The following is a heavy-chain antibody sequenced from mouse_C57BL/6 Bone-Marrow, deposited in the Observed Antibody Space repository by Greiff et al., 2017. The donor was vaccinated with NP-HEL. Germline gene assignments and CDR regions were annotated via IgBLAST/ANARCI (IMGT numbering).Heavy chain of an antibody. J-gene: IGHJ2*01. V-gene: IGHV1-54*01. CDR2: INPGSGGT. CDR3: AIQGYDYDGGTLYYFDY. Sequence: QVQLQQSGAELVRPGTSVKVSCKASGYDFTNYLIEWVKQRPGQGLEWIGVINPGSGGTNYNEKFKGKATLTADKSSSTAYMQLSSLTSEDSAVYFCAIQGYDYDGGTLYYFDYWGQGTTLTVSS. D-gene: IGHD2-4*01. CDR1: GYDFTNYL.